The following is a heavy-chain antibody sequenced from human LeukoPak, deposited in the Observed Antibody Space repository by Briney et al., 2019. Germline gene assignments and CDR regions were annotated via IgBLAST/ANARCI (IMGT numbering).Heavy chain of an antibody. Sequence: GGSLRLSCAASGFIFDDYGLTWVRHAPGKRLEWVSGINWNGDSTDYADSVKGRFTISRDNAKNSLYLQMNSLRAEDTALYYCARDLRVVITGSFDSWGQGALVTVSS. J-gene: IGHJ4*02. D-gene: IGHD3-22*01. CDR2: INWNGDST. CDR3: ARDLRVVITGSFDS. CDR1: GFIFDDYG. V-gene: IGHV3-20*04.